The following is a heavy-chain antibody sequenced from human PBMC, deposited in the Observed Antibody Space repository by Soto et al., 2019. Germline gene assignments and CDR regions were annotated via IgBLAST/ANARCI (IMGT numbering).Heavy chain of an antibody. Sequence: SETLSLTCTVSGGSISSSSYYWGWIRQPPGKGLEWIGSIYHSGSTYYNPSLKSRVTISVDRSKNQFSLKLSSVTAADTAVYYCARVPSPWGQGTLVTVS. V-gene: IGHV4-39*07. CDR3: ARVPSP. CDR2: IYHSGST. CDR1: GGSISSSSYY. J-gene: IGHJ5*02.